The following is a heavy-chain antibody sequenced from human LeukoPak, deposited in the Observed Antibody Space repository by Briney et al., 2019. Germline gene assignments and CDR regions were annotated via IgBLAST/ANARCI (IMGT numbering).Heavy chain of an antibody. V-gene: IGHV3-9*01. Sequence: GRSLRLSCAASGFTFDDYAMHWVRQAPGKGLEWVSGISWNSGSIGYADSVKGRFTISRDNAKNSLYLQMNSLRAEDTALYYCAKGIKSSGVYFDYWGQGTLVTVSS. CDR3: AKGIKSSGVYFDY. CDR2: ISWNSGSI. CDR1: GFTFDDYA. D-gene: IGHD3-22*01. J-gene: IGHJ4*02.